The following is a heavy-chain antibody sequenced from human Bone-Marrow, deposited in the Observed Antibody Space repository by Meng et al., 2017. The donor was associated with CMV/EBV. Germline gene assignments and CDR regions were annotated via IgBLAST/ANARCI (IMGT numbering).Heavy chain of an antibody. V-gene: IGHV3-48*04. CDR1: GFTFSSYS. CDR3: ARDRIAAAGTLMGSMDV. Sequence: GESLKISCAASGFTFSSYSMNWVRQAPGKGLEWVSYISSSSSTIYYADSVKGRFTISRDNAKNSLYLQMNSLRAEDTAVYYCARDRIAAAGTLMGSMDVWGQGTTVTVSS. J-gene: IGHJ6*02. CDR2: ISSSSSTI. D-gene: IGHD6-13*01.